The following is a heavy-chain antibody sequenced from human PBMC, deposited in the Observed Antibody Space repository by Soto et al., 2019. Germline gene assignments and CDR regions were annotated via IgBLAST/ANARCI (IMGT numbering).Heavy chain of an antibody. Sequence: SETLSLTCTVSGGSISSHNWWIWVRQPPGKGLEWIGEINHSGSTNYNPSLKSRVTISVDTSKNQFSLKLSSVTAVSSVFRLFICSYATAYAASVKGRFTISRDDSKNTAYLQMNSLKTEDTAVYYCTRRSYGDFIWNYYYYGMDVWGQGTTVTVSS. CDR1: GGSISSHNW. V-gene: IGHV4-4*02. CDR2: INHSGST. J-gene: IGHJ6*02. CDR3: ICSYATAYAASVKGRFTISRDDSKNTAYLQMNSLKTEDTAVYYCTRRSYGDFIWNYYYYGMDV. D-gene: IGHD2-21*01.